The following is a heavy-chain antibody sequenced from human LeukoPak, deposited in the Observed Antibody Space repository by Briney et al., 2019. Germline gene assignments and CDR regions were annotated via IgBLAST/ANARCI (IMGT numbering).Heavy chain of an antibody. D-gene: IGHD2-2*01. CDR2: IDPSDSYT. Sequence: GESPKISCKGSGYSFTSYWISWVRQLPGKGLEWMGRIDPSDSYTNYSPSSQGNVTISADKSISTAYLQWSSLKASDTAMYYCARQQRSSTSCYDYWGQGTLVTVSS. V-gene: IGHV5-10-1*01. CDR1: GYSFTSYW. J-gene: IGHJ4*02. CDR3: ARQQRSSTSCYDY.